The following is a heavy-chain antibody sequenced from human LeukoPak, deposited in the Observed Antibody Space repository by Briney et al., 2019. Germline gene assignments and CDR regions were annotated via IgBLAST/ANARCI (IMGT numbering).Heavy chain of an antibody. CDR2: FGSTGGRT. J-gene: IGHJ4*02. D-gene: IGHD2-15*01. CDR1: GFTFSTYA. Sequence: GGSLRLSCAASGFTFSTYAMTWVRQAPGKGLEWISTFGSTGGRTFYADSVKGRFIISRDNSKNTLYLQMNSLRDEDTALYYCAKNSGVGWGVSDYWGQGTLVTVSS. V-gene: IGHV3-23*01. CDR3: AKNSGVGWGVSDY.